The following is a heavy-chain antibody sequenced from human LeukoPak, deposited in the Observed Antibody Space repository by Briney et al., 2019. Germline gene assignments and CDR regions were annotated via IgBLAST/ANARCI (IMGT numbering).Heavy chain of an antibody. D-gene: IGHD2-8*01. CDR3: ATGNRCTSPNCLGYYYFYMDV. J-gene: IGHJ6*03. CDR2: FSGSGGTT. Sequence: GGSLRLSCAASGFTFSSYAMGWVRQAPGRGLEWVSGFSGSGGTTYYADSVKGRFTISRDNSKNTLYLQMNILSAEDTAAYYWATGNRCTSPNCLGYYYFYMDVWGKGTTVTVSS. V-gene: IGHV3-23*01. CDR1: GFTFSSYA.